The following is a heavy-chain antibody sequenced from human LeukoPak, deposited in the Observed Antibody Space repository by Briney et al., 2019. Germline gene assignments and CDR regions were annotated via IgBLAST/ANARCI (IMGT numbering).Heavy chain of an antibody. CDR1: GGSFSGYY. CDR2: INHSGST. V-gene: IGHV4-34*01. J-gene: IGHJ4*02. Sequence: PSETLSLTCAVYGGSFSGYYWSWIRQPPGKGLEWIGEINHSGSTNYNPSLKSRVTISVDTSKNQFSLKLSSVTAADTAVYYCARARAGTTALDYWGQGTPVTVSS. D-gene: IGHD1-7*01. CDR3: ARARAGTTALDY.